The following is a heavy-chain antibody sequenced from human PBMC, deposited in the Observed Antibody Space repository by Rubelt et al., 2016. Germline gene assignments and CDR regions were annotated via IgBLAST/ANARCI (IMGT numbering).Heavy chain of an antibody. J-gene: IGHJ4*02. D-gene: IGHD6-13*01. CDR1: GYTFTSYG. CDR2: ISAYNGNT. V-gene: IGHV1-18*01. Sequence: QVQLVQSGAEVKKPGASVKVSCKASGYTFTSYGISWVRQAPGQGPEWMGWISAYNGNTNYEQKLQGRVTRNTDTATSTAYRGLRSLRSDDTAVYYGARDEPYSSSWYDYWGQGTLVTVSS. CDR3: ARDEPYSSSWYDY.